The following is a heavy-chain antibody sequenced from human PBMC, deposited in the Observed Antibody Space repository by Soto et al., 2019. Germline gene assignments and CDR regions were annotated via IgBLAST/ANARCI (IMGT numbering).Heavy chain of an antibody. J-gene: IGHJ4*02. CDR3: ARGLLGGAAS. CDR1: GGSFSGYY. D-gene: IGHD1-26*01. V-gene: IGHV4-34*02. Sequence: QVQLQQWGAGLLKPSETLSLTCAVYGGSFSGYYWSWIRQPPGKGLEWIGEINHSGSTNYNPSLTSRVTISVDTSKNQFALKLSSVTAADTAVYYCARGLLGGAASWGQGTLGTVAA. CDR2: INHSGST.